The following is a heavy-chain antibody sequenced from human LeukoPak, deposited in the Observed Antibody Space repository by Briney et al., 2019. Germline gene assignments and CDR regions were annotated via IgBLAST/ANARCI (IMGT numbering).Heavy chain of an antibody. Sequence: GGSLRLSCAASGFTFSSYAVSWVRQAPGKGLEWVSAISGSGGSTYYADSVKGRFTISRDNSKNTLYLQMNSLRAEDTAVYYCAKDPVSSSSWSPASNWGQGTLVTVSS. J-gene: IGHJ4*02. CDR2: ISGSGGST. CDR3: AKDPVSSSSWSPASN. D-gene: IGHD6-13*01. CDR1: GFTFSSYA. V-gene: IGHV3-23*01.